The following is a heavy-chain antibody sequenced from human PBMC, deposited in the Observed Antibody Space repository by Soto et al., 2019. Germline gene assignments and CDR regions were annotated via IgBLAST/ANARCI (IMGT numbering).Heavy chain of an antibody. CDR2: FDPEDGET. J-gene: IGHJ4*02. CDR1: GYTLTDLS. CDR3: ATEPLGVVAAELDY. D-gene: IGHD2-15*01. Sequence: ASVKVSCKVSGYTLTDLSMHCVRQAPGKGLEWMGGFDPEDGETIYAQKFQGRVTMTEDTSTDTAYMELSSLRSEDTAVYYCATEPLGVVAAELDYWGQGTLVTVSS. V-gene: IGHV1-24*01.